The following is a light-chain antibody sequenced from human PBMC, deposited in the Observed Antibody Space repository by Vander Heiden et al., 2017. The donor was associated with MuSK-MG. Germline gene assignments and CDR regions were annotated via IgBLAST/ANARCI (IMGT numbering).Light chain of an antibody. CDR1: QNVNVW. Sequence: DVQMTQSPSTVSASVGDSVTISCRASQNVNVWLAWYQQKPGKAPRLLLYRTSDLERGVPSRFSGSGSGTDFTLTINDLQPDDFATYYWQQDDSDWTFGQGTKV. CDR3: QQDDSDWT. CDR2: RTS. V-gene: IGKV1-5*03. J-gene: IGKJ1*01.